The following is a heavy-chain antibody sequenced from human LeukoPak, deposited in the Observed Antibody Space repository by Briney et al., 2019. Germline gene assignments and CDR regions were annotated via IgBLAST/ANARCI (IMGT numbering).Heavy chain of an antibody. Sequence: GGSLRLSCAASGFTFSSYGMHWVRQAPGKGLEWVAVISYDGSNKYYADSVKGRFTISRDNSKNTLYLQVNSLRAEDTAVYYCAKGPGIAVAGTLDDYWGQGTLVTVSS. CDR2: ISYDGSNK. D-gene: IGHD6-19*01. V-gene: IGHV3-30*18. J-gene: IGHJ4*02. CDR3: AKGPGIAVAGTLDDY. CDR1: GFTFSSYG.